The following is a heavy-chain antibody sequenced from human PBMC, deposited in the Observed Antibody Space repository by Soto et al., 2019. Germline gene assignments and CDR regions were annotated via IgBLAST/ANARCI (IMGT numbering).Heavy chain of an antibody. V-gene: IGHV3-30-3*01. Sequence: GGSLRLSCAASGFTFSSYAMHWVRQAPGKGLEWVAVISYDGSNKYYADSVKGRFTISRDNSKNTLYLQMNSLRAEDTAVYYCARDIRTGMIPTLPDYWGQGTLVTVSS. D-gene: IGHD3-22*01. CDR2: ISYDGSNK. CDR1: GFTFSSYA. CDR3: ARDIRTGMIPTLPDY. J-gene: IGHJ4*02.